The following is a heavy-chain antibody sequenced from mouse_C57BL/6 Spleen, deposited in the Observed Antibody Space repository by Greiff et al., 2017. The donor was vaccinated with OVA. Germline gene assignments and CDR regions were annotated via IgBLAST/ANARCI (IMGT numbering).Heavy chain of an antibody. CDR2: IDPSDSYT. Sequence: QVQLQQPGAELVMPGASVKLSCKASGYTFTSYWMHWVKQRPGQGLEWIGEIDPSDSYTNYNQKFKGKSTLTVDKSSSTAYMQLSSLTSEDSAVYYCARWGLGRGYFDVWGTGTTVTVSS. D-gene: IGHD4-1*01. CDR3: ARWGLGRGYFDV. CDR1: GYTFTSYW. V-gene: IGHV1-69*01. J-gene: IGHJ1*03.